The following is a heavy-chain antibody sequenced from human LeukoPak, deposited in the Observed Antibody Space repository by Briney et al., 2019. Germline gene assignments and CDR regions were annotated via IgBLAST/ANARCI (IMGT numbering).Heavy chain of an antibody. J-gene: IGHJ6*03. CDR3: ARVGGGYYYYMDV. D-gene: IGHD2-21*01. Sequence: AETLSLTCTVSGGSISSSSYYWGWIHQPPGKGLEWIGSIYYSGSTYYNPSLKSRVTISVDTSKNQFSLKLSSVTAADTAVYYCARVGGGYYYYMDVWGKGTTVTVSS. CDR1: GGSISSSSYY. CDR2: IYYSGST. V-gene: IGHV4-39*07.